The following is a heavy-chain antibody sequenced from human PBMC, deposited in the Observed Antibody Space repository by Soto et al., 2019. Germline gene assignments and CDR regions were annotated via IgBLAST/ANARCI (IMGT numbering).Heavy chain of an antibody. Sequence: ASVKVSCKASGYTFTSYDINWVRQATGQGLEWMGWMNPNSGNTGYAQKFQGRVTMTRNTSISAAYVKLSSLRSEDTAVYYCARGPYYDFWSGYYGSYYYYYMVVWGKGTTVTVSS. J-gene: IGHJ6*03. D-gene: IGHD3-3*01. V-gene: IGHV1-8*01. CDR3: ARGPYYDFWSGYYGSYYYYYMVV. CDR1: GYTFTSYD. CDR2: MNPNSGNT.